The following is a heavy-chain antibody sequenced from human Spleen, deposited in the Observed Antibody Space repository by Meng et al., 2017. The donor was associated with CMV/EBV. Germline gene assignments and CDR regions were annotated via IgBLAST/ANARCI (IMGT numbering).Heavy chain of an antibody. CDR1: GFTLSSYW. CDR2: INNDGTNT. Sequence: GGSLRLSCAASGFTLSSYWMHWVRQVPGKGLVWVAGINNDGTNTYYADSVKGRFTISRDNAKDMLYLQMNNLRVDDTAMFYCGEFAVGWGQGTLVTVSS. D-gene: IGHD1-26*01. CDR3: GEFAVG. V-gene: IGHV3-74*01. J-gene: IGHJ4*02.